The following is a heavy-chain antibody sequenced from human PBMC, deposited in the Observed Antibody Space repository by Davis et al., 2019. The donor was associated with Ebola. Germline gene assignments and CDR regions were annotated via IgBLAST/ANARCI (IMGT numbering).Heavy chain of an antibody. Sequence: SETLSLTCTVSGGSISNDYWNWIRQPPGKGLEWIGYMYYSGRTTYNPSLKSRVTLSVDTSKNQFSLKLSSVTAADTAVYYCARTDRVCSGGTCYSGNDFDYWGQGTLVTVSS. V-gene: IGHV4-59*01. J-gene: IGHJ4*02. CDR3: ARTDRVCSGGTCYSGNDFDY. CDR1: GGSISNDY. CDR2: MYYSGRT. D-gene: IGHD2-15*01.